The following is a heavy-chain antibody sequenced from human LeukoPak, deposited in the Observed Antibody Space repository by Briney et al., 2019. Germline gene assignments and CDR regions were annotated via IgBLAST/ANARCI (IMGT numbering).Heavy chain of an antibody. CDR2: IHPGDSDT. CDR1: GYSFTSCW. Sequence: GESLKISCKGSGYSFTSCWIGWVRQMPGKGLEWIGIIHPGDSDTRYSPSFQGQVTISADKSISTAYLQWSSLKASDTAMYYCARVYDADNWFDPRGQGTLVTVSS. CDR3: ARVYDADNWFDP. D-gene: IGHD2/OR15-2a*01. V-gene: IGHV5-51*01. J-gene: IGHJ5*02.